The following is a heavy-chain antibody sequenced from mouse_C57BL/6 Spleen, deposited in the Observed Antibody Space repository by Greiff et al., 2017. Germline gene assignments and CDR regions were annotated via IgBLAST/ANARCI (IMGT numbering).Heavy chain of an antibody. Sequence: QVQLQQPGAELVKPGASVKLSCKASGYTFTSYWMHWVKQRPGQGLERIGMIHPNSGSTNYNEKFKSKATLTVDKSSSTAYMQLSSLTSEDSAVYYCARSLREGYFDVWGTGTTVTVSS. CDR3: ARSLREGYFDV. CDR1: GYTFTSYW. D-gene: IGHD1-2*01. J-gene: IGHJ1*03. CDR2: IHPNSGST. V-gene: IGHV1-64*01.